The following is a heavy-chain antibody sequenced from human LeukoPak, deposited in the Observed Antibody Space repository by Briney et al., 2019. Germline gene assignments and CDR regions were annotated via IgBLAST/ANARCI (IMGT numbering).Heavy chain of an antibody. V-gene: IGHV3-21*01. CDR3: AREGVMITFGGVIVKRGVFDY. J-gene: IGHJ4*02. CDR2: ISTSSVYI. D-gene: IGHD3-16*02. CDR1: GFTFSSYS. Sequence: GGSLRLSCAASGFTFSSYSMNWVRQAPGKGLEWVSSISTSSVYIYYADSVKGRFTISRDNAKNTLYLQMNSLRAEDTAVYYRAREGVMITFGGVIVKRGVFDYWGQGTLVTVSS.